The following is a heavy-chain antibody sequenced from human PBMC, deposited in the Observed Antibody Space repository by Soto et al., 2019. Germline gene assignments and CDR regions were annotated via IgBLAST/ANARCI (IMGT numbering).Heavy chain of an antibody. J-gene: IGHJ3*01. Sequence: EVQLVESGGDLVQPGGSLRLSCAASGFSFSNHDMHWVRQPKGKGLEWGSGITTGGNAYFADSVKGRFSISRENAKNSFYLQTRSLRAEDTAMYYCVRVHADAYDVWGQGTMVTVSS. CDR2: ITTGGNA. V-gene: IGHV3-13*01. CDR3: VRVHADAYDV. CDR1: GFSFSNHD.